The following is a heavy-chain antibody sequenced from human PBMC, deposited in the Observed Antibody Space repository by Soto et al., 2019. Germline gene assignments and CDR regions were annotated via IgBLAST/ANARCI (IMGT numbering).Heavy chain of an antibody. CDR3: ARERRGSSRWYSLRY. J-gene: IGHJ4*02. CDR1: GYTFTSYA. CDR2: INAGNGNT. Sequence: QVQLVQSGAEEKKPGASVKVSCKASGYTFTSYAMHRVRQAPGQRLEWMGWINAGNGNTKYSQKFQGRVTITRDTSASAAYMELGSLRSEDTAVYYCARERRGSSRWYSLRYWGQGTLVTVSS. V-gene: IGHV1-3*05. D-gene: IGHD6-13*01.